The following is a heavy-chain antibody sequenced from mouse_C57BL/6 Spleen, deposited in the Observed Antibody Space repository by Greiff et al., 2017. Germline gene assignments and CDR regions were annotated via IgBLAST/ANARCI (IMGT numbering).Heavy chain of an antibody. D-gene: IGHD6-1*01. CDR1: GYTFTSYW. CDR3: GSNSRWGYYCDY. Sequence: QVQLQQPGAELVMPGASVKLSCKASGYTFTSYWMHWVKQRPGQGLEWIGEIGPSDSYTTYNQTFKVKSTLTVDKSSSTAYMQLSSLTSEDSADYYCGSNSRWGYYCDYWGQGTTLTVSS. V-gene: IGHV1-69*01. CDR2: IGPSDSYT. J-gene: IGHJ2*01.